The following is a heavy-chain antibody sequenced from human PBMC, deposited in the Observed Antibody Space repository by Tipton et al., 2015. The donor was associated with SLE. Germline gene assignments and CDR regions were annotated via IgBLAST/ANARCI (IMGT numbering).Heavy chain of an antibody. CDR1: GYSISGGYY. D-gene: IGHD1-26*01. Sequence: GLVKPSETLSVNCVVSGYSISGGYYWTWICQHPGKGLEWIGYIYDTETTYYNPSLKSRVTMSIDRSKNHFSLRLRSVSAADTAIYYCAREVKSGRYDWFDPWGQGTLVTVSS. J-gene: IGHJ5*02. CDR2: IYDTETT. V-gene: IGHV4-31*11. CDR3: AREVKSGRYDWFDP.